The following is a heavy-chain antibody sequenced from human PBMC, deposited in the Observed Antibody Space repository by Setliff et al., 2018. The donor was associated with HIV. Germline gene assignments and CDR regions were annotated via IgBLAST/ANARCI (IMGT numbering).Heavy chain of an antibody. V-gene: IGHV3-48*03. CDR3: ARDTYYPLRGMDV. J-gene: IGHJ6*02. D-gene: IGHD3-10*01. Sequence: PGGALSLSCAASGFTFSSYEMNWVRQAPGKGVEWVSYISSSGNAIYYADSVKGRFTISRDNAKNSLYLQMNSLRAEDTAVYYCARDTYYPLRGMDVWGQGTTVTVSS. CDR2: ISSSGNAI. CDR1: GFTFSSYE.